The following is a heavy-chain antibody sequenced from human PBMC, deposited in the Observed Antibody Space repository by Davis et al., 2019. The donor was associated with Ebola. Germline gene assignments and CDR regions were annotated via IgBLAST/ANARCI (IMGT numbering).Heavy chain of an antibody. Sequence: AASVKVSCKASGYTFKNYAISWVRQAPGQGLEWMGWISAYNGNTNYAQILQGRVTMTTDTSTSTAYMELRSLTSDDTAVYFCARARGRWDVGGYLLGHWGQGTLVTVSS. CDR2: ISAYNGNT. CDR1: GYTFKNYA. D-gene: IGHD1-26*01. J-gene: IGHJ4*02. V-gene: IGHV1-18*01. CDR3: ARARGRWDVGGYLLGH.